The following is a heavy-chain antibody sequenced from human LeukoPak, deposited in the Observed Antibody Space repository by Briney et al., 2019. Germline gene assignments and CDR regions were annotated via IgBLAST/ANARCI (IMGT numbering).Heavy chain of an antibody. CDR2: INPNSGGT. J-gene: IGHJ5*02. CDR3: ARAIVGIAVAGNWFDP. Sequence: GASVTVSCTASGYTFTGYYMHWVRQAPGQGLEWMGWINPNSGGTNYAQKFQGWVTMTRDTSISTAYMELSRLRSDDTAVYYCARAIVGIAVAGNWFDPWGQGTLVTVSS. V-gene: IGHV1-2*04. D-gene: IGHD6-19*01. CDR1: GYTFTGYY.